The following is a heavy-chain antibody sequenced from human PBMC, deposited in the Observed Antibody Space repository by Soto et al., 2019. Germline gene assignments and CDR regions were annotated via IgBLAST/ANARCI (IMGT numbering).Heavy chain of an antibody. D-gene: IGHD3-10*01. J-gene: IGHJ5*01. V-gene: IGHV4-39*01. CDR2: LYYTGST. Sequence: QLQLQESGPGLVKPSETLSLTCTVSGDSINENSHYWGWIRQPPGKPLEWIGSLYYTGSTSYNPSHKSRVTISVESSNNPFSLNLTSLTAADTAVYFLARHCDESNAWFSLGKWFDSWGQGIPVTVSS. CDR1: GDSINENSHY. CDR3: ARHCDESNAWFSLGKWFDS.